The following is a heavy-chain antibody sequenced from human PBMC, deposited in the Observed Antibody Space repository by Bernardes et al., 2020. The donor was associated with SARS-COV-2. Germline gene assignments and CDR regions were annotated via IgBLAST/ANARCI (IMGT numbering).Heavy chain of an antibody. Sequence: SETLSLTCTVSGGSINSGDYYWNWIRQHPGKGLEWIGYIYYSGSTYYNPSLKSRVSISVDTSKNQFSLRLTSVTAADTAVYYCARFPRHPTTGTYFDLWGRGTLVTVSS. D-gene: IGHD1-1*01. V-gene: IGHV4-31*03. CDR3: ARFPRHPTTGTYFDL. J-gene: IGHJ2*01. CDR1: GGSINSGDYY. CDR2: IYYSGST.